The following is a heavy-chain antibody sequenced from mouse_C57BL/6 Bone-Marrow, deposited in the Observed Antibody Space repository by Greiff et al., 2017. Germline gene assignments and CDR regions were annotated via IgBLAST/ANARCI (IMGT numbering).Heavy chain of an antibody. CDR2: ISSGGSYT. J-gene: IGHJ4*01. V-gene: IGHV5-6*02. Sequence: DVMLVESGGDLVKPGGSLKLSCAASGFTFSSYGMSWVRQTPDKRLEWVATISSGGSYTYYQDSVKGRFTISRDNAKNTLYLQMSSLKSEDTAMYYCARQGIYYYGSSYVFHVHYYAMDYWGQGTSVTVSS. CDR3: ARQGIYYYGSSYVFHVHYYAMDY. D-gene: IGHD1-1*01. CDR1: GFTFSSYG.